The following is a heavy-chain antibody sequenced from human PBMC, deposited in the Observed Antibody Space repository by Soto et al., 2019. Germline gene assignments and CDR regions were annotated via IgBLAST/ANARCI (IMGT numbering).Heavy chain of an antibody. Sequence: SETLSLTCTVSGGSVSSGSYYWSWIRQPPGKGLEWIGYNYYSGSTTYNPSLKSRVTISVDTSKNQYYLKLSSVTAADTAVYYCARDSGSYHNWFDPWGQGTLVTVYS. CDR3: ARDSGSYHNWFDP. D-gene: IGHD1-26*01. J-gene: IGHJ5*02. V-gene: IGHV4-61*01. CDR2: NYYSGST. CDR1: GGSVSSGSYY.